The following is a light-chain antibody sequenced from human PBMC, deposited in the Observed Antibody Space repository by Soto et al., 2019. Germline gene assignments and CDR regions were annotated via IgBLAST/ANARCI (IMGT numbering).Light chain of an antibody. CDR2: DNN. CDR3: ATWDSSLSAGGV. J-gene: IGLJ2*01. V-gene: IGLV1-51*01. CDR1: SSNIGHNY. Sequence: QSVLTQPPSVSAAPGQRVTISCSGSSSNIGHNYVCWYQQVPGAAPKLLIYDNNKRPSGIPDRFSGSKSGTSATLGITGLQTGDEADYCCATWDSSLSAGGVFGGGTKLTVL.